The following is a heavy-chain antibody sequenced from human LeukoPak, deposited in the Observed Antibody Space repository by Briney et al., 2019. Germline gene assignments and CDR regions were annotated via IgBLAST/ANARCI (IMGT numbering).Heavy chain of an antibody. V-gene: IGHV4-31*03. CDR2: IYYSGST. CDR1: GGSISSGGYY. CDR3: ARSTGGSGYSLDY. Sequence: SQTPSLTCTVSGGSISSGGYYWSWIRQHPGKGLEWIGYIYYSGSTYYNPSLKSRVTISVDTSKNQFSLKLSSVTAADTAVYYCARSTGGSGYSLDYWGQGTLVTVSS. J-gene: IGHJ4*02. D-gene: IGHD5-12*01.